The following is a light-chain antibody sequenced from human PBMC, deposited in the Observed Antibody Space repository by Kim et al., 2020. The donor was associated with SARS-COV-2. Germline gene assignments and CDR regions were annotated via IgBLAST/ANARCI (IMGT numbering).Light chain of an antibody. CDR1: QTVISSF. V-gene: IGKV3-20*01. Sequence: LSRGEMATLSCRTSQTVISSFLGWYQQKPGQAPRLLSYGASDRATGVPDRFSGSGSGTDFTLTISRLEPEDCAVYYCQQYDTSPYTFGQGTKLEI. J-gene: IGKJ2*01. CDR3: QQYDTSPYT. CDR2: GAS.